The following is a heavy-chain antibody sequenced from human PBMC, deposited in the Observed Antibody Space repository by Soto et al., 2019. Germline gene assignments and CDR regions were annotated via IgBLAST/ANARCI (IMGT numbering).Heavy chain of an antibody. J-gene: IGHJ6*02. CDR2: ISPYIGHA. D-gene: IGHD6-13*01. Sequence: ASVKVSCKASGDSFTSYAISWVRRAPGQGLEWMGGISPYIGHAQFVQRFQGRVTMTTDASTSTAYMELRSLRSDDTAHYYCARDLKIVRARQQRWENYGMDVWGQGTTVTVSS. CDR3: ARDLKIVRARQQRWENYGMDV. V-gene: IGHV1-18*01. CDR1: GDSFTSYA.